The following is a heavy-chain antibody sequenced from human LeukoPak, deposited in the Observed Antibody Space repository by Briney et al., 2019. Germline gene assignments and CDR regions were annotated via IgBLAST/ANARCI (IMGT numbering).Heavy chain of an antibody. CDR2: IKQDGSEK. Sequence: PGGSLRLSCAASGFTFSSYWMSWVRQAPGKGLEWVANIKQDGSEKYYVDSVKGRFTISRDNAKNSQYLQMNSLRAEDTAVYYCARATYYDILTGSMYYGMDVWGQGTTVTVSS. J-gene: IGHJ6*02. D-gene: IGHD3-9*01. CDR1: GFTFSSYW. CDR3: ARATYYDILTGSMYYGMDV. V-gene: IGHV3-7*05.